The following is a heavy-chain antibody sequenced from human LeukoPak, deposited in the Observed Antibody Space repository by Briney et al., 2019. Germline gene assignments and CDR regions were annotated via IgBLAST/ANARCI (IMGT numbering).Heavy chain of an antibody. CDR1: GYTFTGYY. J-gene: IGHJ4*02. D-gene: IGHD5-24*01. CDR3: ARGWADFDY. Sequence: GASVKVSCKASGYTFTGYYMHWVRQAPGQGLEWMGWINPNSGGTNYAQKVQGRVTMTRDTSISTAYMELSRLRSDDTAGYYCARGWADFDYWGQGTLVTVSS. V-gene: IGHV1-2*02. CDR2: INPNSGGT.